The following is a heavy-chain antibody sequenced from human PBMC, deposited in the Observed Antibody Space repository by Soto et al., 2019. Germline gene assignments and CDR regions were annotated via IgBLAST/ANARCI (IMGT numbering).Heavy chain of an antibody. V-gene: IGHV1-58*02. CDR3: EAVGLDPRDWVVEV. J-gene: IGHJ3*01. CDR1: GFTFSSSA. D-gene: IGHD2-21*01. Sequence: QKQLLQSGPEVKKPGTSVKVSCKASGFTFSSSAMQWVRQARGHRPEGMGWVVVGGGHANYAQKFEQRVAITRDTSTGTTNMEMSSLRSENAAVYYCEAVGLDPRDWVVEVWGQGTMVSVSS. CDR2: VVVGGGHA.